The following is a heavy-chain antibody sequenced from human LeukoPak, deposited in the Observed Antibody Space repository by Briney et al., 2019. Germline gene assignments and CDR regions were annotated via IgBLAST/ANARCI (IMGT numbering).Heavy chain of an antibody. CDR1: GYTFTGYY. D-gene: IGHD1-1*01. CDR3: ARVANWNNWFDP. CDR2: INPNSGGT. Sequence: ASVKVSCKASGYTFTGYYMHWVRQAPGQGLEWMGWINPNSGGTNYAQKFQGRVTMTRDTSISTAYMELSRLRSDDTAVYYCARVANWNNWFDPWGQGTLVTVSS. V-gene: IGHV1-2*02. J-gene: IGHJ5*02.